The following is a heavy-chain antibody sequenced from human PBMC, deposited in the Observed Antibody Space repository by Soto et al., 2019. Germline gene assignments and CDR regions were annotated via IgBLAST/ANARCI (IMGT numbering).Heavy chain of an antibody. J-gene: IGHJ5*02. D-gene: IGHD3-22*01. Sequence: EVQLVESGGGLVKPGGSLRLSCAASGFTFSSYSMNWVRQAPGKGLEWVSSISSSSSYIYYADSVKGRFTISRDNAKNSLYLQMSSLRAEDTAVYYCARDCLFHSSGSPTPWGQGTLVTVSS. CDR1: GFTFSSYS. V-gene: IGHV3-21*01. CDR2: ISSSSSYI. CDR3: ARDCLFHSSGSPTP.